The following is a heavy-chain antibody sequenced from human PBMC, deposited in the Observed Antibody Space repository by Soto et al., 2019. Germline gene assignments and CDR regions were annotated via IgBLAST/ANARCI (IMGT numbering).Heavy chain of an antibody. CDR2: ISYDGSNK. CDR3: ARVAGSVTFDY. CDR1: GFTFSSYA. Sequence: QVQLVESGGGVVQPGRSLRLSCAASGFTFSSYAMHWVRQAPGKGLEWVAVISYDGSNKYYADSGKGRFTISRDNSKNTLYLQMNSLRAEDTAVYYCARVAGSVTFDYWGQGTLVTVSS. D-gene: IGHD2-15*01. J-gene: IGHJ4*02. V-gene: IGHV3-30-3*01.